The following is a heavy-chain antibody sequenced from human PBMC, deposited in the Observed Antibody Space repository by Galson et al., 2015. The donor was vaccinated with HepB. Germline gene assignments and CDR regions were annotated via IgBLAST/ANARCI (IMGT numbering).Heavy chain of an antibody. J-gene: IGHJ4*02. CDR3: VKDIMNVDWFWQGFDY. CDR1: GFTFSRYV. D-gene: IGHD3-9*01. V-gene: IGHV3-23*01. CDR2: ISGNSGNT. Sequence: SLRLSCAASGFTFSRYVMGWVRQAPGTGLEWVSTISGNSGNTYYADSVKGRFTISRDKSKNTLYLQTNSLRDDDTAVYYCVKDIMNVDWFWQGFDYWGQGTLVTVPS.